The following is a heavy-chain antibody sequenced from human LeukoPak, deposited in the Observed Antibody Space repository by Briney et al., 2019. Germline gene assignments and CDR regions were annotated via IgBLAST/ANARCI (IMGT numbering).Heavy chain of an antibody. CDR1: GGTFSSYA. Sequence: ASVKVSCKASGGTFSSYAISWVRQAPGQGLEWMGRIIPILGIANYAQKFQGRVTITADKSTSTAYMELSSLRSEDTAVYYCARGPSQWFGVSAFDIWGQGTMVTVSS. CDR3: ARGPSQWFGVSAFDI. CDR2: IIPILGIA. V-gene: IGHV1-69*04. D-gene: IGHD3-10*01. J-gene: IGHJ3*02.